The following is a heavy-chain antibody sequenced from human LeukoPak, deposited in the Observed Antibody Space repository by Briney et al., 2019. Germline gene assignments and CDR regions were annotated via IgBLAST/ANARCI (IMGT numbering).Heavy chain of an antibody. D-gene: IGHD2-2*01. CDR3: AKESVVPAADNWFDP. Sequence: GGSLRLSCAASGFTFSSYAMSWVRQAPGKGVEGVSAISGSGGSTYYADSVKGRFTISRDNSKNTLYLQMNSLRAEDTAVYYCAKESVVPAADNWFDPWGQGTLVTVPS. CDR2: ISGSGGST. V-gene: IGHV3-23*01. CDR1: GFTFSSYA. J-gene: IGHJ5*02.